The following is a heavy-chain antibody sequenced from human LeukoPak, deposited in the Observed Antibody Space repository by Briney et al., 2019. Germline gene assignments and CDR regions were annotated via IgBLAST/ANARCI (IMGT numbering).Heavy chain of an antibody. CDR1: GFTFSTYG. D-gene: IGHD3-10*01. CDR2: IRHDGSKQ. V-gene: IGHV3-30*02. Sequence: GGSLRLSCAASGFTFSTYGMHWVRQAPGKGLEGVAFIRHDGSKQFYTDSVKARFTISRDNSKNTMYLQMSGLRAEGTAMYYCAKDISYEYNSGSNPDHWGQGTQVTVSS. J-gene: IGHJ4*02. CDR3: AKDISYEYNSGSNPDH.